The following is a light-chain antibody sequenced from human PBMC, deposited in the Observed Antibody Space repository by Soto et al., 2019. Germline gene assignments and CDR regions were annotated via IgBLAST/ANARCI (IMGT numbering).Light chain of an antibody. V-gene: IGKV3-20*01. CDR1: QSVVNNY. CDR3: QQYCSSPSFT. Sequence: DILWTQSPVTLSLSPGEIATPSCRASQSVVNNYLAWYHQKPGQAPRRLIYDTSTRASGIAHRWSGSGSGTNFTLTTSRLQPDDFAVYYCQQYCSSPSFTFGRGTKVDIK. J-gene: IGKJ3*01. CDR2: DTS.